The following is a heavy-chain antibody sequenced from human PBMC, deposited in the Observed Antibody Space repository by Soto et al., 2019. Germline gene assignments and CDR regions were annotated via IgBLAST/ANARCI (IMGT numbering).Heavy chain of an antibody. D-gene: IGHD6-19*01. CDR2: ISGSGGST. Sequence: PGGSLRLSCAPSGSSFGRYAMSWVRQAPGEGLEWVSAISGSGGSTYYADSVKGRFTISRDNSKNTLYLQMNSLRAEDTAVYYCAKAVGYSSGWYGWFDYWGQGTLVTVSS. CDR1: GSSFGRYA. V-gene: IGHV3-23*01. J-gene: IGHJ4*02. CDR3: AKAVGYSSGWYGWFDY.